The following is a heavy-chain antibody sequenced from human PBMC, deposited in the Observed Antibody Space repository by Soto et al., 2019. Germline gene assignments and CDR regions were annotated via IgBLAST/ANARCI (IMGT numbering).Heavy chain of an antibody. D-gene: IGHD2-2*01. CDR1: GGTFSSYA. CDR3: ARDHHCISTSCLVGAGSFDC. J-gene: IGHJ4*02. CDR2: IIPSFGTA. Sequence: QVQLVQSGAEVKKPGSSVKVSCKASGGTFSSYAISWVRQAPGQGLEWMGGIIPSFGTANYAQKFQGRVTIIADESXXTXYXALSSLRSEDTAVYYCARDHHCISTSCLVGAGSFDCWGQGTLVTVSS. V-gene: IGHV1-69*12.